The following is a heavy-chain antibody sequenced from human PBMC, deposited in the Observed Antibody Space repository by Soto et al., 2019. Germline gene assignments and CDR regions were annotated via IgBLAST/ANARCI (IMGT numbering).Heavy chain of an antibody. V-gene: IGHV3-30*18. D-gene: IGHD3-16*02. CDR2: ISYDGSRK. J-gene: IGHJ4*02. Sequence: QVQLVESGGGVVQPGRSLRLSCAASVFTFSNEGMHWVRQAPGKGLEWVAVISYDGSRKYYEDSVGGRFTISRDNSKNTLYLEMNSLRPEDTAVYYCTKEAMDRGVIGDYWGQGTLVTVSS. CDR3: TKEAMDRGVIGDY. CDR1: VFTFSNEG.